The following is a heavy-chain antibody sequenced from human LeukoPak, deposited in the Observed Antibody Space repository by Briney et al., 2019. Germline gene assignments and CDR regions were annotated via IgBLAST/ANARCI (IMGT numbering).Heavy chain of an antibody. CDR1: GFTFSNYA. Sequence: GGSLRLSCAASGFTFSNYAMSWVRQAPGKGLEWVSFIYSAGNTYYADSVRGRFTISRDNSKNTLYLQMNSLRAEDTAVYYCARATGTTFSYFDSWGQGTLVTVSS. CDR3: ARATGTTFSYFDS. CDR2: IYSAGNT. J-gene: IGHJ4*02. V-gene: IGHV3-66*01. D-gene: IGHD1-7*01.